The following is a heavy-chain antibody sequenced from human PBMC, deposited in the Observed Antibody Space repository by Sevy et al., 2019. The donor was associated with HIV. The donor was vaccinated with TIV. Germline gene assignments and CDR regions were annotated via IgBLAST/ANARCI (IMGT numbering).Heavy chain of an antibody. CDR3: ARVTSGIADAFDI. D-gene: IGHD1-26*01. CDR1: GGSISRFY. J-gene: IGHJ3*02. CDR2: INDSGRT. V-gene: IGHV4-59*01. Sequence: SETLSLTCTVSGGSISRFYWSWIRQPPGKGLEGIGFINDSGRTNYNPSLKSRVTISVDTSKDQFSLKLSSVTAADTAVYYCARVTSGIADAFDIWGQGTMVTVSS.